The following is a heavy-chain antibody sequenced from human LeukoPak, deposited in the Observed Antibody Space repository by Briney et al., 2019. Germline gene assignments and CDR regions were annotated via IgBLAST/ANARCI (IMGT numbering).Heavy chain of an antibody. CDR2: ISAYNGNT. J-gene: IGHJ4*02. V-gene: IGHV1-18*01. CDR3: ARTSPLYSSSWYTY. Sequence: ASVKVSCKASGYTFTSYGISWVRQAPGQGLEWMGWISAYNGNTNYAQKLQGRVTMTTDTSTSTAYMELRSLRSDDTAVYYCARTSPLYSSSWYTYWGQGTLVTVSS. CDR1: GYTFTSYG. D-gene: IGHD6-13*01.